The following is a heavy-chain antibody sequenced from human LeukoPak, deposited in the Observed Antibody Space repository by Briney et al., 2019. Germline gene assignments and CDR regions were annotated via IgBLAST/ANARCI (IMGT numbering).Heavy chain of an antibody. V-gene: IGHV5-51*01. J-gene: IGHJ3*02. Sequence: GDPLKITCAGSGYSFISDCISGVRQMTGKGLEWMGIIYPGDSDTRYSPSFQGQVTISADKSISTAYLQWSSLRASDTAMYYCAKFHYYYGSGIFDAFDIWGQGTMVTVSS. CDR2: IYPGDSDT. D-gene: IGHD3-10*01. CDR1: GYSFISDC. CDR3: AKFHYYYGSGIFDAFDI.